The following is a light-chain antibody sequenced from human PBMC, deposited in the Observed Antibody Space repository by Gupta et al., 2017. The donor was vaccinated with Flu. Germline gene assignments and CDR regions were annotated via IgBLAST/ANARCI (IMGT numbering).Light chain of an antibody. CDR3: QQHALSPKT. J-gene: IGKJ1*01. V-gene: IGKV3-20*01. Sequence: GRVILSCRASQSFSSTDVAWYQQIPGQSPKLLIFGASNRATGTPDRFSGGGSGTDFTLTISRLEPEDFAVYYCQQHALSPKTFGQGTKVEV. CDR1: QSFSSTD. CDR2: GAS.